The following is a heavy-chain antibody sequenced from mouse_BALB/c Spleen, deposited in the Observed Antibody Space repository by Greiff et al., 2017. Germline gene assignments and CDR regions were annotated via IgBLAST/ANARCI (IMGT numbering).Heavy chain of an antibody. CDR2: IWGDGST. CDR1: GFSLTGYG. Sequence: VQRVESGPGLVAPSQSLSITCTVSGFSLTGYGVNWVRQPPGKGLEWLGMIWGDGSTDYNSALKSRLSISKDNSKSQVFLKMNSLQTDDTARYYCARDNGYYSYWYFDVWGAGTTVTVSS. D-gene: IGHD2-3*01. V-gene: IGHV2-6-7*01. CDR3: ARDNGYYSYWYFDV. J-gene: IGHJ1*01.